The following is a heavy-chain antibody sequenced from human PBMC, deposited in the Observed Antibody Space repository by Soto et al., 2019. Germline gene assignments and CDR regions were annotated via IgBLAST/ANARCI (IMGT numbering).Heavy chain of an antibody. CDR2: VYYSGRT. D-gene: IGHD3-22*01. CDR3: ARGYYDSRGQSNTFDI. V-gene: IGHV4-59*01. Sequence: SETLSPTCTVSGASISSSYWSWIRQSPVKGLEWIGYVYYSGRTNYNPSLKSRVTMSVDTSKDQFSLKLTSVTVADTAVYYCARGYYDSRGQSNTFDIWGQGTMVTVS. J-gene: IGHJ3*02. CDR1: GASISSSY.